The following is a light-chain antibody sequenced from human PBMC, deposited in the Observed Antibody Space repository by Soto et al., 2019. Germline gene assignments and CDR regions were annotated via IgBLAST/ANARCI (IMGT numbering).Light chain of an antibody. V-gene: IGKV3-20*01. J-gene: IGKJ4*01. CDR3: QQYGSSRLT. CDR1: QSVSSSF. CDR2: GAS. Sequence: EIVSTQSPGTLSLSPGETATLSCRASQSVSSSFLTWYQQKPGQAPRLLIYGASSRVTGIPDRFSGSGSGTDFTLTISRLEPEDFAVYYCQQYGSSRLTFGGGTKVDI.